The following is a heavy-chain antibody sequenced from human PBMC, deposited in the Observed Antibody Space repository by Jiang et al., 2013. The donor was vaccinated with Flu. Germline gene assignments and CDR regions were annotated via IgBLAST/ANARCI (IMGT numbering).Heavy chain of an antibody. V-gene: IGHV4-34*01. CDR2: NTHSGNT. D-gene: IGHD2/OR15-2a*01. CDR1: GGSVSDSY. CDR3: ARSPGRHFFDS. J-gene: IGHJ4*02. Sequence: LLKPSETLSLTCVVYGGSVSDSYWNWIRQPPGKGLEWIGENTHSGNTKYNPSLKSRVTISVDTSNNQFSLKLTSVTAADAGLYFCARSPGRHFFDSWGQGTLVTVSS.